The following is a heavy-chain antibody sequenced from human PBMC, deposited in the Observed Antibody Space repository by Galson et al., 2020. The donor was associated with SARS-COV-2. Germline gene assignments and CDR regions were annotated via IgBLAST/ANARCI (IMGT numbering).Heavy chain of an antibody. J-gene: IGHJ4*02. D-gene: IGHD2-15*01. Sequence: SETLSLTCTVSGGSIGSYYWTWIRQPPGKGLEWLGYVYSGGTTNYNPSLTGRIVISVDKSKNQFSLKLNSVTAADTALYYCARERGAYCDSWGQGAQVTVSS. CDR1: GGSIGSYY. V-gene: IGHV4-59*01. CDR3: ARERGAYCDS. CDR2: VYSGGTT.